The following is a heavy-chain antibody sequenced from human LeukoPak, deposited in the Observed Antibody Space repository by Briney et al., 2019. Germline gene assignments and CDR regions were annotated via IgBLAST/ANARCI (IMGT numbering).Heavy chain of an antibody. CDR2: ISAYNGNT. Sequence: ASVKVSCKASGYTFTSYGISWVRQAPGQGLEWMGWISAYNGNTNYAQKLQGRVTMTTDTSTSTAYMELRSLRSDDTAVYYCARMLFKYGSGSYYGYWGQGTLATVSS. CDR1: GYTFTSYG. D-gene: IGHD3-10*01. CDR3: ARMLFKYGSGSYYGY. J-gene: IGHJ4*02. V-gene: IGHV1-18*01.